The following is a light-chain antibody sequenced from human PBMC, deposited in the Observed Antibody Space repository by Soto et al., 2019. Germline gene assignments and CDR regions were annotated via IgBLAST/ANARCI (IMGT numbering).Light chain of an antibody. J-gene: IGLJ1*01. CDR2: GNG. CDR3: QAWDMNTVAV. CDR1: SSSIGAGYE. Sequence: QSVLTQPPSVSGAPGQRVTISCSGTSSSIGAGYEVHWYHQLPGTAPKLVVSGNGNRPSGVPDRLSASKSGNTATLTISGTQALDEAEYYCQAWDMNTVAVFGAGTKLTVL. V-gene: IGLV1-40*01.